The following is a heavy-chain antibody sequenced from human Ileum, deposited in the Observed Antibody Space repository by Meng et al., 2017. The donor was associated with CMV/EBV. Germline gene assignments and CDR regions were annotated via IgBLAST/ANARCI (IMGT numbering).Heavy chain of an antibody. Sequence: HFLPCAIPEGSCSSTTVTWNWFRHSPSIGLEWMGRTYYSSKWFIDYALSVRGRITINPDISKNQLSLQLNSVTPEDTAVYYCVRLTGNSWLDYWGRGTLVTVSS. D-gene: IGHD6-13*01. J-gene: IGHJ4*02. CDR3: VRLTGNSWLDY. V-gene: IGHV6-1*01. CDR2: TYYSSKWFI. CDR1: EGSCSSTTVT.